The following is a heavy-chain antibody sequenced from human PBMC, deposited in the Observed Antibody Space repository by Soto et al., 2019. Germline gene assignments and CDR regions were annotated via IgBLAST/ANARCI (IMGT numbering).Heavy chain of an antibody. V-gene: IGHV4-61*03. Sequence: ETLSLTCNVSGGSVNSVGYMWTWIRQPPGKGLEWIGYISYTGSTNYNPSLKSRLSISVDASKNRFSLKVSSMTSADSAVYYCARISGAYGAIDFWGQGTLVTVSS. CDR3: ARISGAYGAIDF. D-gene: IGHD1-26*01. CDR1: GGSVNSVGYM. CDR2: ISYTGST. J-gene: IGHJ4*02.